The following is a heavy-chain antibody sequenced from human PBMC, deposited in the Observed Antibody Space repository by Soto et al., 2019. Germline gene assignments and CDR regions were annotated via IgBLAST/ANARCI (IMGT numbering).Heavy chain of an antibody. Sequence: GGSLCLSCAVSGFTFSSYDIHWGRIPTGKGLEWVSAIGTTGDTYYPGSVKGRFAISREKAKNSLYLQMNSLTAGDTAVYYCVGAGQAYYYYGMDVWGQGTTVTVSS. CDR3: VGAGQAYYYYGMDV. CDR2: IGTTGDT. CDR1: GFTFSSYD. J-gene: IGHJ6*02. D-gene: IGHD3-3*01. V-gene: IGHV3-13*01.